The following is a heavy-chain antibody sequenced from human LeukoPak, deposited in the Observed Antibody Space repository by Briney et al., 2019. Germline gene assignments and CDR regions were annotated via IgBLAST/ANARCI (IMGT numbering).Heavy chain of an antibody. CDR2: ISAYNANT. V-gene: IGHV1-18*01. CDR3: ARGSGGYYYYYMDV. Sequence: ASVKVSCKASGYTFTSYGISWVRQAPGQGLELMGWISAYNANTNYAQKLQGRVTMTTDTSTSTVYMELSSLRSEDTAVYYCARGSGGYYYYYMDVWGKGTTVTISS. CDR1: GYTFTSYG. D-gene: IGHD3-16*01. J-gene: IGHJ6*03.